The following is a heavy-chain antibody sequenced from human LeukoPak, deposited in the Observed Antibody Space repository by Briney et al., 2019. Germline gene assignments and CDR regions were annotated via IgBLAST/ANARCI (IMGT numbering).Heavy chain of an antibody. CDR1: GFTFSSYW. V-gene: IGHV3-7*01. D-gene: IGHD1-14*01. CDR2: IKQDGSEK. Sequence: GGXLRLSCAASGFTFSSYWMSWVRQAPGKGLEWVANIKQDGSEKYYVDSVKGRLTIYRDNAKNSLYLQMNSLRAEDTAVYYCARAVSGYYYYYMDVWGKGTTVTVSS. J-gene: IGHJ6*03. CDR3: ARAVSGYYYYYMDV.